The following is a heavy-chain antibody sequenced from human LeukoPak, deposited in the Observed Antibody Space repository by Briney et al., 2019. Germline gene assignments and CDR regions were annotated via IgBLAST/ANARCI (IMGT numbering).Heavy chain of an antibody. V-gene: IGHV3-48*03. Sequence: AGGSLRLSCAASGFTFSSYEMNWVRQAPGKGLEWVSYISSSGSTIYYADSVKGRFTISRDNAKNSLYLQMNSLRAEDTAVYYCAVESSVTSGGWFDYWGQGTLVTVSS. CDR1: GFTFSSYE. D-gene: IGHD2-15*01. CDR2: ISSSGSTI. CDR3: AVESSVTSGGWFDY. J-gene: IGHJ4*02.